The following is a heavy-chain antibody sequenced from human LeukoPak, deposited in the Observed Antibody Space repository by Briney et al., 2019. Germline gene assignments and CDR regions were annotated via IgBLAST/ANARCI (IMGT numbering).Heavy chain of an antibody. CDR3: ARGQRFLEWLFITPFDY. Sequence: SETLSLTCTVSGGSISSYYWSWIRQPPGKGLEWIGYIYYSGSTNYNPSLKSRVTISVDTSKNQFSLKLSSVTAADTAVYYCARGQRFLEWLFITPFDYWGQGTLVTVSS. V-gene: IGHV4-59*12. CDR2: IYYSGST. CDR1: GGSISSYY. J-gene: IGHJ4*02. D-gene: IGHD3-3*01.